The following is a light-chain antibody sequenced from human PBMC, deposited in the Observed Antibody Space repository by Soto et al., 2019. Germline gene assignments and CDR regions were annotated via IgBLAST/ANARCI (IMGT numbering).Light chain of an antibody. CDR3: HQYNSWPRGT. CDR2: GTS. Sequence: DIVLTQSPGTLALSPGESADLSCRASESVNIRNLAWYQQKPGQAPRLLIYGTSNRATDIPDRFSGSGSGTDFTLSIHKLEPEDFAVYYCHQYNSWPRGTFGPGTKVEIK. CDR1: ESVNIRN. J-gene: IGKJ3*01. V-gene: IGKV3-20*01.